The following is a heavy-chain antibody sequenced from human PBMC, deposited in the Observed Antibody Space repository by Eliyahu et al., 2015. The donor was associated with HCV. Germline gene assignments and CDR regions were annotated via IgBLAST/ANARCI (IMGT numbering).Heavy chain of an antibody. CDR2: ISASGGVT. Sequence: EVHLLESGGLSVQPGGSLRLSCAASXXTXSSYSMTWXRQTPXKGLEWVAXISASGGVTYYADSVKGRFTIARDNSNDTLYLQLHSLXGDDTALYYCVKVGPAYCTSTRCPWDSWGQGTLVTVSS. V-gene: IGHV3-23*01. J-gene: IGHJ5*01. D-gene: IGHD2-2*01. CDR3: VKVGPAYCTSTRCPWDS. CDR1: XXTXSSYS.